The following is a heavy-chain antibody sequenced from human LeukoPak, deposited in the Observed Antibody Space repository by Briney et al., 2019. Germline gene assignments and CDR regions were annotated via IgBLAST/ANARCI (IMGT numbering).Heavy chain of an antibody. CDR3: ARDFEAPSNC. V-gene: IGHV3-30*03. Sequence: GGSLRLSCAASGFTFSSYGMHWVRQAPGKGLELVAVISYDGSNKYYADSVKGRFTISRDNSKNTLYLQMNSLRPEDTAVYYCARDFEAPSNCWGQGTLVTVSS. J-gene: IGHJ4*02. CDR1: GFTFSSYG. CDR2: ISYDGSNK. D-gene: IGHD3-9*01.